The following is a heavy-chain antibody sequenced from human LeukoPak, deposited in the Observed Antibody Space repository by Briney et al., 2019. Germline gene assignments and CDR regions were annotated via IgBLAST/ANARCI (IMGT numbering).Heavy chain of an antibody. CDR2: IYYSGST. D-gene: IGHD1-26*01. V-gene: IGHV4-59*01. Sequence: SETLSLTCTVSGGSISSYYWSWIRQPPGKGLEWIGYIYYSGSTNYNPSLKSRVTISVDTSKNQFSLKLSSVTAADTAVYYCVREEGGSNPSDAFDIWGQGTMVTVSS. CDR1: GGSISSYY. CDR3: VREEGGSNPSDAFDI. J-gene: IGHJ3*02.